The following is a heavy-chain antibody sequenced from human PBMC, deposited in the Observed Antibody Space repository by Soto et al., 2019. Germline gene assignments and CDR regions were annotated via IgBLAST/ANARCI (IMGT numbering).Heavy chain of an antibody. CDR2: ISAGNGNT. CDR1: GYTFASYT. J-gene: IGHJ5*02. D-gene: IGHD2-8*01. Sequence: QVQLVQSGAEVKKPGASVKVSCKASGYTFASYTLHWVRQAPGQRFEWLGWISAGNGNTKSSQKFQDRVTFDRNSSASTVSMDLNSLRSEDTAIFYRARVSMAPHAASVYYTSWGQGSLVTVSS. CDR3: ARVSMAPHAASVYYTS. V-gene: IGHV1-3*01.